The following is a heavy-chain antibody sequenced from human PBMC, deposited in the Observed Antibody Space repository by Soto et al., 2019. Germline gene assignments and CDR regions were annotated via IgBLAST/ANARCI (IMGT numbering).Heavy chain of an antibody. CDR3: ARETRIFYYYYMDV. V-gene: IGHV4-31*03. Sequence: SETLSLTCTVSGGSISSGGYYWSWIRQHPGKGLEWIGYIYYSGSTYYNPSLKSRVTISVDTSKNQFSLKLSSVTAADTAVYYCARETRIFYYYYMDVWGKGTTVTAP. D-gene: IGHD1-7*01. CDR2: IYYSGST. CDR1: GGSISSGGYY. J-gene: IGHJ6*03.